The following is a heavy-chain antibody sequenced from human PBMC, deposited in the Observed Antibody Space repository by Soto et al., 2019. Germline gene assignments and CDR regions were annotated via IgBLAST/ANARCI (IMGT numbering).Heavy chain of an antibody. V-gene: IGHV3-33*01. CDR2: IWYDGSNK. CDR3: ATASTGSNNWSTVFDY. D-gene: IGHD6-13*01. CDR1: GFTFSAYG. Sequence: QVHLVESGGGVVQPEKSLRLSCAASGFTFSAYGMHWVRQAPGEGLEWVAVIWYDGSNKYYVESVKGRFTISRDNSNGTLYLQMYSLTAEDTAVYYCATASTGSNNWSTVFDYCGHGTLVTVSS. J-gene: IGHJ4*01.